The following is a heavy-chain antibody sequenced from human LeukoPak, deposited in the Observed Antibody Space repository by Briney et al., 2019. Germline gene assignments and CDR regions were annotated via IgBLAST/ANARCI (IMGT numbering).Heavy chain of an antibody. CDR3: AREKASGWYVGDY. J-gene: IGHJ4*02. V-gene: IGHV3-33*01. D-gene: IGHD6-19*01. Sequence: GRSLRLSCAASGFTFSSYGMHWVRQAPGKGLDWVAVIWYDGSSKSYADSVKGRFTISRDNSKNTLYLQMNSLRAEDTAVYYCAREKASGWYVGDYWGQGTLVTVSS. CDR2: IWYDGSSK. CDR1: GFTFSSYG.